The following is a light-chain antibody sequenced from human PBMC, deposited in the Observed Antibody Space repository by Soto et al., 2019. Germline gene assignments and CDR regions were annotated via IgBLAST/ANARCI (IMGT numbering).Light chain of an antibody. CDR1: SVNIGAGYD. J-gene: IGLJ1*01. CDR2: GNS. Sequence: QCVLTQPPSVSGAPGQRVTISCTGSSVNIGAGYDVDWYQQLPGTAPKLLIYGNSNRPSGVPDRFSGSKSGTSASLAITGLQAEDEADYYCQSYDSSLSGYVFGTGTKLTVL. V-gene: IGLV1-40*01. CDR3: QSYDSSLSGYV.